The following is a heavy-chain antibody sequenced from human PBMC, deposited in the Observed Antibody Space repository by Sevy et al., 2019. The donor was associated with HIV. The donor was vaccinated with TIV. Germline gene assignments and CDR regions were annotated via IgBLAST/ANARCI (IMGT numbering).Heavy chain of an antibody. V-gene: IGHV3-15*01. CDR2: IKSKTDGGTT. CDR1: GFTFSNAW. D-gene: IGHD2-21*02. Sequence: GGSLRLSCAGSGFTFSNAWMTWVRQAPGKGLEWVGHIKSKTDGGTTEYAAPVKGRFTISREDSKDTLYLQMNNLKSEDTAVYYCTTRVREVVTAIPLGMDVWGQGTTVTVSS. CDR3: TTRVREVVTAIPLGMDV. J-gene: IGHJ6*02.